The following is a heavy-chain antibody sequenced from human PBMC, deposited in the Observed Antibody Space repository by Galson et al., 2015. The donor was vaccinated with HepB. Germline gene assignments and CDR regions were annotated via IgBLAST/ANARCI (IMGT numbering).Heavy chain of an antibody. CDR1: GLNFTNAG. J-gene: IGHJ4*02. CDR3: AGGRSGAFGY. D-gene: IGHD3-10*01. Sequence: SLRLSCAASGLNFTNAGMHWVRQAPGKGLEWLTIISKDGSKKPYEDSVKGRFPISRDNNKNTVYLQMDSLRPEDTAVYYCAGGRSGAFGYWGQGTLVTVSS. CDR2: ISKDGSKK. V-gene: IGHV3-30*03.